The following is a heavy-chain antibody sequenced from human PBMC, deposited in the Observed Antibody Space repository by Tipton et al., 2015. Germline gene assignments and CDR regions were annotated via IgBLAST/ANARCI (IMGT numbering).Heavy chain of an antibody. CDR1: DGSIRDDN. J-gene: IGHJ4*02. V-gene: IGHV4-4*09. CDR3: ATGRSIAARPFDY. D-gene: IGHD6-6*01. Sequence: TLSLTCTVSDGSIRDDNWTWIRQPPGTGLEWIGYTYNSGSTNYNPSHKSRVTISVDTSKNQLSLKLSSVTAADTAVYYCATGRSIAARPFDYWGQGTLVTVSS. CDR2: TYNSGST.